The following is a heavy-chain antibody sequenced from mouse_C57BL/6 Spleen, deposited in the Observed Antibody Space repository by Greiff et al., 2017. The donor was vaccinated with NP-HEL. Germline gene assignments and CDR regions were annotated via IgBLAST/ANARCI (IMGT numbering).Heavy chain of an antibody. CDR2: IDPSDSYT. J-gene: IGHJ2*01. CDR1: GYTFTSYW. CDR3: ARESTTDFDY. Sequence: QVQLQQPGAELVMPGASVKLSCKASGYTFTSYWMHWVKQRPGQGLEWIGEIDPSDSYTNYNQKFKGKSTLTVDKSSSTAYMQLISLTSEDSAVYDCARESTTDFDYWGQGTTLTVSS. V-gene: IGHV1-69*01. D-gene: IGHD1-1*01.